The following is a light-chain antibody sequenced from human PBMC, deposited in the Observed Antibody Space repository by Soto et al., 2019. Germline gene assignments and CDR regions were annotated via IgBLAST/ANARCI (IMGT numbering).Light chain of an antibody. CDR3: QQYGGSPYT. CDR2: GAT. Sequence: EIVLTQSPGTLSLSPGERVTLSCRASQRVSSSYLAWYQQKPGQAPRLIIYGATSRATGIPDRFSGSGSGTDFILTIIRLEPEDFVVYYCQQYGGSPYTFGQGTKLETK. J-gene: IGKJ2*01. CDR1: QRVSSSY. V-gene: IGKV3-20*01.